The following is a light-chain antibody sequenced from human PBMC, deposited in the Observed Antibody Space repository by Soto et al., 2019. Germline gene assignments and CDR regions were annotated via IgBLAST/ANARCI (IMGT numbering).Light chain of an antibody. CDR2: HAS. V-gene: IGKV3-11*01. CDR3: KQRTKSIT. J-gene: IGKJ5*01. CDR1: QSVYNY. Sequence: EIVLTQSPATLSFSPLERATLPCRASQSVYNYLAWYQQKPGQAPRLLIYHASSRATGIPARFSGSGSGTDFTLTISSLEPEDFAVYYCKQRTKSITFGQGTRLGIK.